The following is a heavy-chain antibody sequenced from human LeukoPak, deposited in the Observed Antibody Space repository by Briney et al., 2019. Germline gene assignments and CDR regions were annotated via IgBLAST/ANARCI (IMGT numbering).Heavy chain of an antibody. D-gene: IGHD3-22*01. CDR1: GFTFEDYA. CDR3: AKASKDSSGYSNDAFDI. Sequence: GGSLRLSCAASGFTFEDYAMHWVRQAPGKGLEWVSGISWNSGSIGYADSAKGRFTISRDNAKNSLYLQMNSLRAEDMALYYCAKASKDSSGYSNDAFDIWGQGTMVTVSS. CDR2: ISWNSGSI. J-gene: IGHJ3*02. V-gene: IGHV3-9*03.